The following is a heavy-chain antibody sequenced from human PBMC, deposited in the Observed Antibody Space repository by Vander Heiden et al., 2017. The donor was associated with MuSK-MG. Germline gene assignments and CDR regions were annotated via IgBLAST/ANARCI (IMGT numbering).Heavy chain of an antibody. V-gene: IGHV1-69*01. CDR3: ARTTGHYYYYYMDV. D-gene: IGHD4-4*01. J-gene: IGHJ6*03. CDR1: GLTFCSYA. CDR2: IIPIFGTA. Sequence: QLQLVQSGAEVKKPGSSVKVPCKASGLTFCSYAISWVRQAPGQGLEWMGGIIPIFGTANYAQKFQGRVTITADESTSTAYMELSSLRSEDTAVYYCARTTGHYYYYYMDVWGKGTTVTVSS.